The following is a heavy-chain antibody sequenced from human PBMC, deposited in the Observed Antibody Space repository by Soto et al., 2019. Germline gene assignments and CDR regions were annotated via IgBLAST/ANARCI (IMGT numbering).Heavy chain of an antibody. CDR2: MNPNSGNT. Sequence: QVQLVQSGAEVKKPGASVKVSCKASGYTFTSYDINWVRQATGQGLEWMGWMNPNSGNTGYAQKFQGRVTMTRNTSRSTAYMELSSLRSEDTAVYYCARGTYRANDGGNMVDYWGQGPLVTVSS. D-gene: IGHD2-15*01. V-gene: IGHV1-8*01. CDR1: GYTFTSYD. J-gene: IGHJ4*02. CDR3: ARGTYRANDGGNMVDY.